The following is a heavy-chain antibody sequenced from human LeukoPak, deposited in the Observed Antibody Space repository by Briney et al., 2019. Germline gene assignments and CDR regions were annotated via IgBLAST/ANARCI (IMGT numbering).Heavy chain of an antibody. V-gene: IGHV1-69*02. Sequence: GASVKVSCKASGGTFSSYTISWVRQAPGQGLEWMGRIIPILGIANYAQKFQGRVTITADKSTSTAYMELSSLRSEDTAVYYCARSPLYSSSWGHQFDYWGQGTLVTVSS. D-gene: IGHD6-13*01. CDR3: ARSPLYSSSWGHQFDY. CDR2: IIPILGIA. CDR1: GGTFSSYT. J-gene: IGHJ4*02.